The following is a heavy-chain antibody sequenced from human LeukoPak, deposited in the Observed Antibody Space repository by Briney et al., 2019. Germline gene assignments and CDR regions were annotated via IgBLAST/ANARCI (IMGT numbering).Heavy chain of an antibody. CDR1: GYTFSNYD. D-gene: IGHD3-3*01. CDR3: TRAWSGGSDAFDI. J-gene: IGHJ3*02. CDR2: MNPSSGNT. V-gene: IGHV1-8*01. Sequence: ASVKVSCKASGYTFSNYDINWVRRATGQGLELMGWMNPSSGNTGYAQKFQGRVTMTWSTSMTTAYMELSSLRSEDTAMYYCTRAWSGGSDAFDIWGQGTMVTVSS.